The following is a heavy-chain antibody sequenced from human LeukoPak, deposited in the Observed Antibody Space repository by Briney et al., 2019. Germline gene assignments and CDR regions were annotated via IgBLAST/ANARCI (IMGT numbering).Heavy chain of an antibody. CDR1: GGSISGYC. D-gene: IGHD2-15*01. V-gene: IGHV4-34*01. CDR3: ARILGYCSGGTCPDRYFDL. Sequence: SETLLVTCAVYGGSISGYCWSWIRQPPGKGLEWIGEINHSGRTNYNPSLKSRVTISVDSSKNQFSLRLSFVTAADTAVYYCARILGYCSGGTCPDRYFDLWGRGTLLRVSS. CDR2: INHSGRT. J-gene: IGHJ2*01.